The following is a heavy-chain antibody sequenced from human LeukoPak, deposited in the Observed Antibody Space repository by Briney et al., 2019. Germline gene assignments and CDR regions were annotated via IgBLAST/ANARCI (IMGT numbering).Heavy chain of an antibody. CDR2: ISPTGEGT. J-gene: IGHJ4*02. D-gene: IGHD4-17*01. CDR1: GFAFSNTG. V-gene: IGHV3-23*01. CDR3: ARDAGGAWPFHY. Sequence: GGSLRLSCAASGFAFSNTGMTWVRQAPGRGLEWVSTISPTGEGTHYADSVKGRLTISRDNSKNTLSLEMNSLRADDTATYYCARDAGGAWPFHYWGQGTRVIVSS.